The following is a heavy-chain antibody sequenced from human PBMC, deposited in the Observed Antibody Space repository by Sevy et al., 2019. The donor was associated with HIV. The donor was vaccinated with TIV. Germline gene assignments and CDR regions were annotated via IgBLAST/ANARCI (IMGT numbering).Heavy chain of an antibody. CDR2: IYYSGNT. V-gene: IGHV4-39*01. CDR1: GGSISSSSYY. J-gene: IGHJ1*01. D-gene: IGHD2-15*01. Sequence: SETLSLTCIVSGGSISSSSYYWGWIRQPPGKGLEWIGSIYYSGNTYYNPSLKSRVTISVDTSKKQFSLKLSSVTSADTAVYYCATRLGYCSGSSCYPPEYFHHWGQGTLVTVSS. CDR3: ATRLGYCSGSSCYPPEYFHH.